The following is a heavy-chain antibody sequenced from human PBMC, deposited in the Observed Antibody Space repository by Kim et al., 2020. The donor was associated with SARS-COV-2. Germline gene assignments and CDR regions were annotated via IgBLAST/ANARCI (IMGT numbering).Heavy chain of an antibody. D-gene: IGHD6-13*01. CDR3: AKDLLAAAGAPAYYYYGMDV. Sequence: GGSLRLSCAASGFTFSSYGMHWVRQAPGKGLEWVAVIWYDGSNKYYADSVKGRFTISRDNSKNTLYLQMNSLRAEDTAVYYCAKDLLAAAGAPAYYYYGMDVWGQGTTVTVSS. CDR2: IWYDGSNK. V-gene: IGHV3-33*06. CDR1: GFTFSSYG. J-gene: IGHJ6*02.